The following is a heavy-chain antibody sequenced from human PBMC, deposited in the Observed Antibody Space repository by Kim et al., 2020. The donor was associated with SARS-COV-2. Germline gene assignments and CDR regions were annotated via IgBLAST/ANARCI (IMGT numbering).Heavy chain of an antibody. Sequence: SYADSVKGRFTISRDNAKNPLYLQRNGLRAEDTAVYYCATGFSPAGPGRGCWGQGALVTVSS. V-gene: IGHV3-74*01. D-gene: IGHD3-10*01. CDR3: ATGFSPAGPGRGC. J-gene: IGHJ4*02.